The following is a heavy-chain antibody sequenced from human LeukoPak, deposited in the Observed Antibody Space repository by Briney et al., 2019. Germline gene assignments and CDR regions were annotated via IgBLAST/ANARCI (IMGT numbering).Heavy chain of an antibody. CDR1: GFTFSGYW. D-gene: IGHD6-19*01. V-gene: IGHV3-74*01. J-gene: IGHJ4*02. Sequence: GGGLRVSCAAAGFTFSGYWMHWVRQAPGKGLVWVSRFYGDGRATNYADSPQGRFALSSDNATKTRHLQINSMGVQGTGLYYFVRGGRGWYFGDYWGQGTLDSVSS. CDR2: FYGDGRAT. CDR3: VRGGRGWYFGDY.